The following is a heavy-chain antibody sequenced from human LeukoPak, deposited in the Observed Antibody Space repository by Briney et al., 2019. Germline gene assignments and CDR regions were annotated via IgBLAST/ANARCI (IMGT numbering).Heavy chain of an antibody. D-gene: IGHD2-15*01. J-gene: IGHJ5*02. CDR1: GYTFNRYY. CDR2: SNPKSGGT. CDR3: ARGPSVVALFGSQGNWFDP. Sequence: SSVKVSCKASGYTFNRYYIHWVRQAPGQGLEWMGWSNPKSGGTNYEQNFQARVTMTRDTSISTAYMDLSRLRSDDTAIYYCARGPSVVALFGSQGNWFDPWGQGTLVTVSS. V-gene: IGHV1-2*02.